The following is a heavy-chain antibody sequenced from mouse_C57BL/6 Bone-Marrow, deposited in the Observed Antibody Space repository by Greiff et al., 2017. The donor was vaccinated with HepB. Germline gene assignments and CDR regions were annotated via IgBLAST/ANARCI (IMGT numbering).Heavy chain of an antibody. J-gene: IGHJ2*01. D-gene: IGHD1-1*01. CDR3: ARRWGFITTVNLDD. V-gene: IGHV1-42*01. CDR2: INPSTGGT. Sequence: EVKLQQSGPELVKPGASVKISCKASGYSFTGYYMNWVKQSPEKSLEWIGAINPSTGGTTYNQKFKAKATLTVDKSYSTAYMQLKSLTSEDSAVYYCARRWGFITTVNLDDWGQGTTLTVSS. CDR1: GYSFTGYY.